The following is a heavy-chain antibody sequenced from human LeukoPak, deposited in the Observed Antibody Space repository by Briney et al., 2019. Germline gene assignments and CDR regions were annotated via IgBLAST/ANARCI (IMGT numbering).Heavy chain of an antibody. CDR2: MNPNSGNT. V-gene: IGHV1-8*03. D-gene: IGHD6-13*01. CDR3: ARGPKQTHYYYYYMDV. Sequence: ASVKVSCKASGHTFTSYDINWVRQATGQGLEWMGWMNPNSGNTGYAQKFQGRVTITRNTSISTAYMELSSLRSEDTAVYYCARGPKQTHYYYYYMDVWGKGTTVTVSS. J-gene: IGHJ6*03. CDR1: GHTFTSYD.